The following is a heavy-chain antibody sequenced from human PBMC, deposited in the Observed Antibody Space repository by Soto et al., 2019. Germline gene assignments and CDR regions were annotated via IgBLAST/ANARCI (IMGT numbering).Heavy chain of an antibody. CDR3: AREDYDFLSGYQYYYYYGMDV. V-gene: IGHV1-69*13. J-gene: IGHJ6*02. Sequence: GASVKVTCKASGGTFSSYAISWVRQAPGQGLEWMGGIIPIFGTANYAQKFQGRVTITADESTSTAYMELSSLRSEDTAVYYCAREDYDFLSGYQYYYYYGMDVWGQGTTVTVSS. D-gene: IGHD3-3*01. CDR1: GGTFSSYA. CDR2: IIPIFGTA.